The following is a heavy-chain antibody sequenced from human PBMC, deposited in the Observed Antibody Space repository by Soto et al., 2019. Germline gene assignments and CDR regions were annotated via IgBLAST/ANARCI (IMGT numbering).Heavy chain of an antibody. CDR2: SYYNGVT. CDR3: ARRCSSGSGWYCPNY. CDR1: GGSISSDS. V-gene: IGHV4-59*01. J-gene: IGHJ4*02. Sequence: QVQLQESGPGLVKPSEPLSLTCTVSGGSISSDSWSWIRQSPGKALEWIGYSYYNGVTKYNPSLKSRVTISVDPSQKQFSLKLTAVTAAATAVYYCARRCSSGSGWYCPNYWGQGTLVTVPS. D-gene: IGHD6-19*01.